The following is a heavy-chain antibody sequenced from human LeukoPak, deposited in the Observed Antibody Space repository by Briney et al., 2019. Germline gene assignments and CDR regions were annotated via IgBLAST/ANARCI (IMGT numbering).Heavy chain of an antibody. CDR1: GFTFSSYS. V-gene: IGHV3-21*01. J-gene: IGHJ5*02. D-gene: IGHD1-1*01. Sequence: AGGSLRLSCAASGFTFSSYSMNWVRQAPGKGLEWVPSISSSSSYIYYADSVKGRFTISRDNAKNSLYLQMNSLRAEDTAVYYCARLRAGNALDPTTAFDPWGQGTLVTVSS. CDR2: ISSSSSYI. CDR3: ARLRAGNALDPTTAFDP.